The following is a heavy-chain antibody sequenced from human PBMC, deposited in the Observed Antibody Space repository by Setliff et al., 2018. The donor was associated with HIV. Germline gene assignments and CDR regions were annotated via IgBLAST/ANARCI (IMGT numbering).Heavy chain of an antibody. CDR1: GGSFSGYY. CDR3: ARDKGGQYYDSSDYWDWYLDL. V-gene: IGHV4-59*01. J-gene: IGHJ2*01. CDR2: IHYSGST. Sequence: SETLSLTCAVYGGSFSGYYWSWIRQPPGKGLEWIGYIHYSGSTNYNPSLKSRVTISVDTSKNQFSLKLSSVTAADTAVYYCARDKGGQYYDSSDYWDWYLDLWGRGTLVTVSS. D-gene: IGHD3-22*01.